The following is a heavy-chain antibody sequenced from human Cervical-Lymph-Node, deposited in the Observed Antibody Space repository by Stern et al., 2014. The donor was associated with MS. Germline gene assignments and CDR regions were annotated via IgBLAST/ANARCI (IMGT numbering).Heavy chain of an antibody. V-gene: IGHV1-46*01. J-gene: IGHJ6*02. CDR1: GYTFTNYY. CDR2: INPSGYST. D-gene: IGHD6-19*01. Sequence: VQLVESGAEVKKPGASVKVSCKASGYTFTNYYMHWVRPAPGQGLEWMGIINPSGYSTSYAQRFQGRVTMTRDTSTSTVYMELSSLRSDDTAVYYCAREVAGHRLGMMDVWGQGTTVTVSS. CDR3: AREVAGHRLGMMDV.